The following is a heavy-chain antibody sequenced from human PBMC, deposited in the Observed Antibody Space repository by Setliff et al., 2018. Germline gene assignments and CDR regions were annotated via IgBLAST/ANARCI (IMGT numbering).Heavy chain of an antibody. J-gene: IGHJ5*02. Sequence: GESLKISCKGSGYSFTDYWIAWVRQTPGKGLEWMGTIYPGNADTRYSPSFQGQVTISTDTSINTAFLQWNNLKASDSAVYYCARRGERFFNWFDPWGQGTLVTVSS. V-gene: IGHV5-51*01. CDR1: GYSFTDYW. CDR2: IYPGNADT. D-gene: IGHD2-21*01. CDR3: ARRGERFFNWFDP.